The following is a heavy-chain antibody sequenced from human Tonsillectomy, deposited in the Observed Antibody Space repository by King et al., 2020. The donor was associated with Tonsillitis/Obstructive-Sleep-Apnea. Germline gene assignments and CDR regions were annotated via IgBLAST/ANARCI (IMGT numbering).Heavy chain of an antibody. CDR1: GASISGYY. CDR2: VYYSGYT. J-gene: IGHJ5*02. V-gene: IGHV4-59*08. CDR3: ARRGHKWNDAEYGFDP. Sequence: QLQESGPGLVKPSETLSLTCTVSGASISGYYWSWIRQPPGKGLEWIGYVYYSGYTNYNPSLKSRLTISVDTSKNQFSLKLRSVTAADTAVYYCARRGHKWNDAEYGFDPWGQGALVTVSS. D-gene: IGHD1-20*01.